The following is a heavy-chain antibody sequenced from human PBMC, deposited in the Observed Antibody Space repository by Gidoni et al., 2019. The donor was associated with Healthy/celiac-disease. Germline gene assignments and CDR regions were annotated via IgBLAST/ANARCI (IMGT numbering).Heavy chain of an antibody. CDR1: GYTFTGYY. J-gene: IGHJ6*02. Sequence: QVQLVQSGAEVKKPGASVKVSCKASGYTFTGYYMHWVRQAPGQGLEWMGWINTNSGGTNYAQKFQGRVTMTRDTSISTAYMELSRLRSDNTAVYYCARDRRYCSGGSCYYGMDVWGQGTTVTVSS. CDR3: ARDRRYCSGGSCYYGMDV. V-gene: IGHV1-2*02. CDR2: INTNSGGT. D-gene: IGHD2-15*01.